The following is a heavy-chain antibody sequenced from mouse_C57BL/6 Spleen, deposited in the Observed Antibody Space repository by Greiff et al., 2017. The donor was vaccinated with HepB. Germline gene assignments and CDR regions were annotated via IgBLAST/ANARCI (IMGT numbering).Heavy chain of an antibody. Sequence: QVQLQQPGAELVMPGASVKLSCKASGYTFTSYWMHWVKQRPGQGLEWIGEIDPSDSYTNYNQKFKGKSTLTVDKSSSAAYMQLSSLTSEDSAVYYCARGTGIARFDYWGQGTTLTVSS. CDR3: ARGTGIARFDY. D-gene: IGHD4-1*01. V-gene: IGHV1-69*01. CDR1: GYTFTSYW. J-gene: IGHJ2*01. CDR2: IDPSDSYT.